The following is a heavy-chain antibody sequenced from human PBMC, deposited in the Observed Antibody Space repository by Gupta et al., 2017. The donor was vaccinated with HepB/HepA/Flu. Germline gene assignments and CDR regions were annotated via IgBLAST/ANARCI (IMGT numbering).Heavy chain of an antibody. V-gene: IGHV3-53*04. CDR3: ARQRDYYYYYGMDV. CDR2: IYSGGST. CDR1: GFTVSSNY. J-gene: IGHJ6*02. D-gene: IGHD1-1*01. Sequence: EVQLVESGGGLVQPGGSLRLSCAASGFTVSSNYMSWVRQAPGKGLEWVSVIYSGGSTYYADSVKGRFTISRHNSKNTLYLQMNSLRAEDTAVYYCARQRDYYYYYGMDVWGQGTTVTVSS.